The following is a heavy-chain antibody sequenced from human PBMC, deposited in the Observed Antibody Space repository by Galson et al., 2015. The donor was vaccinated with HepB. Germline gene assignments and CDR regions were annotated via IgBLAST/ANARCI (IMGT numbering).Heavy chain of an antibody. J-gene: IGHJ6*02. D-gene: IGHD2-2*01. CDR2: INPNSGGT. CDR3: ASSVVPAGGMDV. V-gene: IGHV1-2*04. CDR1: GYTFTGYY. Sequence: CKASGYTFTGYYMHWVRQAPGQGLEWMGWINPNSGGTNYAQKFQGWVTMTRDTSISTAYMELSRLRSDDTAVYYCASSVVPAGGMDVWGQGTTVTVSS.